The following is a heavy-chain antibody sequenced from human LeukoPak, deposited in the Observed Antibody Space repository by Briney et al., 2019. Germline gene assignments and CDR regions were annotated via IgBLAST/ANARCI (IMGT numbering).Heavy chain of an antibody. CDR1: GYIFTSYD. CDR2: MNPNSGAT. V-gene: IGHV1-8*01. CDR3: ARNIRETGTFEY. Sequence: ASVTVSFTASGYIFTSYDINWVRQATGQGLEWLGWMNPNSGATGYAQKFQGRVTMTRDTSISTAYMELSSLRFEDTAVYYCARNIRETGTFEYWGQGTLVTVSS. J-gene: IGHJ4*02. D-gene: IGHD1-26*01.